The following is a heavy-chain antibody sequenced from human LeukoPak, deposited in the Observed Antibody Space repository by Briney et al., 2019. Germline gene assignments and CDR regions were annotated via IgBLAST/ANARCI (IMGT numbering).Heavy chain of an antibody. CDR1: GFTFSSYT. CDR2: FSPSGGGT. V-gene: IGHV3-23*01. D-gene: IGHD5-24*01. J-gene: IGHJ4*02. Sequence: GGSLRLSCAASGFTFSSYTMNWVRQAPGKGLEWVSAFSPSGGGTYYADSVKGRFTISRDNSKNTLYLQMNSLRAEDTAVYYCAKEMATIDVGVDYWGQGTLVTVSS. CDR3: AKEMATIDVGVDY.